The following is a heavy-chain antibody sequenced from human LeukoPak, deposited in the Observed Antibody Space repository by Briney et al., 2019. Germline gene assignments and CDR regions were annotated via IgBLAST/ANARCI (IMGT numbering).Heavy chain of an antibody. Sequence: PGGSLRLSCAASGFTFSSYSMNWVRQAPGKGLGWVSSISSSSSYIYYADSVKGRFTISRDNAKNSLYLQMNSLRAEDTAVYYCARAPGRVRGVIISPDVWGQGTTVTVSS. V-gene: IGHV3-21*01. CDR2: ISSSSSYI. CDR3: ARAPGRVRGVIISPDV. J-gene: IGHJ6*02. CDR1: GFTFSSYS. D-gene: IGHD3-10*01.